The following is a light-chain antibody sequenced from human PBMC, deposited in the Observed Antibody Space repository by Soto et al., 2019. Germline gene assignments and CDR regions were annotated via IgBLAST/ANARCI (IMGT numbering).Light chain of an antibody. V-gene: IGKV3-20*01. Sequence: EIVLTQSPGTLSLSPGERATLSCRASQSVSSSYLAWYQQKPGQAPRLLLYGASSRATGFPDRFSGSGSGTDFTLTISRLEAEDFAVYYCQQYGSSQWTFGQGTKVEIQ. J-gene: IGKJ1*01. CDR1: QSVSSSY. CDR2: GAS. CDR3: QQYGSSQWT.